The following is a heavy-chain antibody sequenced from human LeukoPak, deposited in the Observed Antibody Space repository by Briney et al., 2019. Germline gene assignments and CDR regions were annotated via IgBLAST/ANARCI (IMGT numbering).Heavy chain of an antibody. J-gene: IGHJ4*02. CDR3: ARVLGSSSSQPFDY. Sequence: SETLSLTCTVSGGSISSSSYYWGCIRQPPGKGLEWIACINYSGHTFYNPSLKSRVTISVDTSKNHFSLKLRSVTAADTAVYYCARVLGSSSSQPFDYWGQGTLVTVSS. CDR1: GGSISSSSYY. V-gene: IGHV4-39*07. CDR2: INYSGHT. D-gene: IGHD6-6*01.